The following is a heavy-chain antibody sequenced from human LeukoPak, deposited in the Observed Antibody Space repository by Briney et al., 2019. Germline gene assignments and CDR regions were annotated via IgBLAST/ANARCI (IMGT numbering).Heavy chain of an antibody. CDR3: ARDLNYDILTGSLRAYFDS. CDR1: GFTFRSYS. V-gene: IGHV3-21*01. CDR2: ISGSSTYI. Sequence: GGSLRLSCVASGFTFRSYSMHWVRQAPGKGLEWVSSISGSSTYIYYADSVKGRFTISRDNANNSLYLQMNSLRADDTAVYYCARDLNYDILTGSLRAYFDSWGQGTRVTVSS. D-gene: IGHD3-9*01. J-gene: IGHJ4*02.